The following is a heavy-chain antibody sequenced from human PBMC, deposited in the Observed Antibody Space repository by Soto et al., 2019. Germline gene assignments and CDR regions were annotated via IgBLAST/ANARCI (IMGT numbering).Heavy chain of an antibody. V-gene: IGHV3-23*01. Sequence: GGSLRLSCAASGFTFSSYAMSWVRQAPGKGLEWVSAISGSGGSTYYADSVKGRFTISRDNSKNTLYLQMNSLRAEDTAVYYCAKGTSSGGGNYYYYMDVWGKGTTVTVSS. D-gene: IGHD6-19*01. CDR3: AKGTSSGGGNYYYYMDV. J-gene: IGHJ6*03. CDR2: ISGSGGST. CDR1: GFTFSSYA.